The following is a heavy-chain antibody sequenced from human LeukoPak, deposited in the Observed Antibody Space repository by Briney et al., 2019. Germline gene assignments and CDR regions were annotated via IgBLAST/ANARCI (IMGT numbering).Heavy chain of an antibody. D-gene: IGHD2-2*01. CDR2: SSYNGNT. J-gene: IGHJ4*02. CDR1: GYIFTSYG. CDR3: ARDSLIPPARSLDY. Sequence: ASVKVSCKASGYIFTSYGISWVRQAPGQGLEWMRWSSYNGNTNYAQNLQGRVTMTTGTSTSTAYMELRSLRSDDTAVYYCARDSLIPPARSLDYWGQGTLVTVSS. V-gene: IGHV1-18*01.